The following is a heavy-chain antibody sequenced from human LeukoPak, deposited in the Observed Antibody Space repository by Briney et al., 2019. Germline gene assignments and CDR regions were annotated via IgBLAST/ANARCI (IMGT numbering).Heavy chain of an antibody. D-gene: IGHD2-2*01. V-gene: IGHV4-34*13. Sequence: CNPSLKSRVTISLDTSKNQFSLKLSSVTAADTAVYYCARGGCSSTSCYGAPDYWGQGTLVTVSS. J-gene: IGHJ4*02. CDR3: ARGGCSSTSCYGAPDY.